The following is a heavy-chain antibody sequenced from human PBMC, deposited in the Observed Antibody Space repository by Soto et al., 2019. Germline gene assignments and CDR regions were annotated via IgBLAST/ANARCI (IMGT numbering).Heavy chain of an antibody. CDR1: GGSFHNFY. Sequence: PSETLSLTCNLSGGSFHNFYWLWIRQPPGKGLEWIGYIHYSGTTSFFPSYNPSLRSRVTISEDTSKNQFSLKLLSVTTADTAVYFCAAGEASSRNLAPYYLDFWGQGTLVTVSS. V-gene: IGHV4-59*01. CDR3: AAGEASSRNLAPYYLDF. J-gene: IGHJ4*02. CDR2: IHYSGTT. D-gene: IGHD6-13*01.